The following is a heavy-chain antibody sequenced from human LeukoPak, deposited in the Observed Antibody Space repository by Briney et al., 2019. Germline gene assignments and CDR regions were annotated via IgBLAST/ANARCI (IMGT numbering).Heavy chain of an antibody. CDR1: GFTFSSYS. Sequence: GGSLRLSCAASGFTFSSYSMNWVRQAPEKGLEWVSSISSSSSYIYYADSVKGRFTISRDNAKNSLYLQMNSLRAEDTAVYYCARDQRVGQTVTTPMAWFDPWGQGTLVTVSS. CDR2: ISSSSSYI. V-gene: IGHV3-21*01. CDR3: ARDQRVGQTVTTPMAWFDP. D-gene: IGHD4-17*01. J-gene: IGHJ5*02.